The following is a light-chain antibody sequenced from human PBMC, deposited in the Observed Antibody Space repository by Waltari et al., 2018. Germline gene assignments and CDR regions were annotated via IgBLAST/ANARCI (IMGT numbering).Light chain of an antibody. V-gene: IGKV2-28*01. Sequence: EIVMTQSPLRLSVTPGEPASISCRSSQSLLHSNGYNYLDWYVQKPGQSPQVLIYLGSDRASGVPDRFSSSGSGTDFTLKISRVEAEDVGIYYCMGALQTATFGPGTRLDIK. CDR1: QSLLHSNGYNY. CDR2: LGS. J-gene: IGKJ5*01. CDR3: MGALQTAT.